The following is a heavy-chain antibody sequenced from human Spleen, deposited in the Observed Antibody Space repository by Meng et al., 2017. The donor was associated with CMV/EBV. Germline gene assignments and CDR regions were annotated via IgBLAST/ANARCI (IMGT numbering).Heavy chain of an antibody. Sequence: SETLSLTCAVYGGSFSGYYWSWIRQPPGKGLEWIGYIYYSGSTNYNPSLKSRVTISVDTSKNQFSLKLSSVTAADTAVYYCARDWARGYCSSTSCYTYYYGMDVWGQGTTVTVSS. CDR3: ARDWARGYCSSTSCYTYYYGMDV. CDR2: IYYSGST. D-gene: IGHD2-2*02. CDR1: GGSFSGYY. J-gene: IGHJ6*02. V-gene: IGHV4-59*01.